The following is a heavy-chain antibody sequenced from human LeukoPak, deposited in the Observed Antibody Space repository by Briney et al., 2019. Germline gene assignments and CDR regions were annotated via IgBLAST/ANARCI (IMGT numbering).Heavy chain of an antibody. J-gene: IGHJ4*02. CDR1: GGTFSSYA. D-gene: IGHD6-6*01. CDR3: ARLTQSEYSSSSGFDY. CDR2: IIPIFGTA. Sequence: SVKVSCKASGGTFSSYAISWVRQAPGQGLEWMGGIIPIFGTANYAQKFQGRVTITADESTSTAYMELSSLRSEDTAVYYCARLTQSEYSSSSGFDYWGQGTLVTVSS. V-gene: IGHV1-69*01.